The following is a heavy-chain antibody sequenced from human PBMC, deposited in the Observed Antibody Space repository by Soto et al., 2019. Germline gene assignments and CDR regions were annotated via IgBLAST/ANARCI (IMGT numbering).Heavy chain of an antibody. CDR3: ARVVDYDILTGHFSYYYDGMDV. CDR2: IYYSGST. J-gene: IGHJ6*02. CDR1: GGSISSGGYY. D-gene: IGHD3-9*01. Sequence: PSETLSLTCTVSGGSISSGGYYWSWIRQHPGKGLEWIGYIYYSGSTYYNPSLKSRVTISVDTSKNQFSLKLSSVTAADTAVYYCARVVDYDILTGHFSYYYDGMDVWGQGTTVTVSS. V-gene: IGHV4-31*03.